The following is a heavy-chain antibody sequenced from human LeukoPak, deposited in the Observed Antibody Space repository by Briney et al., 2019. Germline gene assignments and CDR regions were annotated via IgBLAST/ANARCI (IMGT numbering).Heavy chain of an antibody. V-gene: IGHV3-23*01. D-gene: IGHD6-13*01. CDR1: GFTFSSYA. Sequence: GGSLRLSCAASGFTFSSYAMSWVRQAPGKGLEWVSAISGSGGSTYYADSAKGRFTISRDNSKNTLYLQMNSLRAEDTAVYYCAKDGGSSWYRWFDPWGQGTLVTVSS. CDR2: ISGSGGST. J-gene: IGHJ5*02. CDR3: AKDGGSSWYRWFDP.